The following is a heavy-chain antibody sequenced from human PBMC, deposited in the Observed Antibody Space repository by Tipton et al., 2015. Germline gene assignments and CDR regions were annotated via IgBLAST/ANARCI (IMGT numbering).Heavy chain of an antibody. CDR1: GYTFTNYG. D-gene: IGHD6-6*01. J-gene: IGHJ5*02. V-gene: IGHV1-18*01. Sequence: QSGAEVRKPGASVKVSCKASGYTFTNYGITWVRQAPGQGLEWMGWINGYNAKTNYKQKFQGRVTMTTDTSTSTAYMELRSLRSDDTAVYYCAREYSGSSNWFDPWGQGTLVTVSS. CDR3: AREYSGSSNWFDP. CDR2: INGYNAKT.